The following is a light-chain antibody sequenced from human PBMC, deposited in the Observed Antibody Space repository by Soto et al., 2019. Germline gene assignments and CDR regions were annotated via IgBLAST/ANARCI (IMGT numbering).Light chain of an antibody. J-gene: IGKJ5*01. CDR1: QSISNY. Sequence: DIQMTQSPFSLSAPVVDRGTITCLASQSISNYLNWYQQKQGKTPKLLIYAASTLQSGVPSRFSGSGSGTDFTLTISSLQPEDSATYYCQQSYGTPIIFGQGTRRENK. CDR3: QQSYGTPII. V-gene: IGKV1-39*01. CDR2: AAS.